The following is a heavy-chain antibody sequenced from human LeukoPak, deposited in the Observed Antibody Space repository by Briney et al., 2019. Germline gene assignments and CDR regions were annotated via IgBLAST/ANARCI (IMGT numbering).Heavy chain of an antibody. CDR2: IYYSGST. CDR1: AGSISSYY. J-gene: IGHJ4*02. Sequence: SETLSLTCTVSAGSISSYYWTWIRQPPGKGLEWIGYIYYSGSTSYNPSLMSRVTFSVDTSRNQFSLRLTSVTAADTAVYYCARVSPGSRRDGYNVVDYWGQGTLVTVSS. CDR3: ARVSPGSRRDGYNVVDY. D-gene: IGHD5-24*01. V-gene: IGHV4-59*01.